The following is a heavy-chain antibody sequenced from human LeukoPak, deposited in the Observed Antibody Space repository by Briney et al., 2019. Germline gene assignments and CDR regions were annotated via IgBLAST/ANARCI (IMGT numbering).Heavy chain of an antibody. V-gene: IGHV3-30*02. CDR3: ASCGYSYGSGNWFDP. CDR2: IRYDGSNK. CDR1: GFTFSSYG. J-gene: IGHJ5*02. Sequence: GGSLRLSCAASGFTFSSYGMHWVRQAPGKGLEWVAFIRYDGSNKYYADSVKGRFTISRDNSKNTLYLQMNSLRAEDTAVYYCASCGYSYGSGNWFDPWGQGTLVTVSS. D-gene: IGHD5-18*01.